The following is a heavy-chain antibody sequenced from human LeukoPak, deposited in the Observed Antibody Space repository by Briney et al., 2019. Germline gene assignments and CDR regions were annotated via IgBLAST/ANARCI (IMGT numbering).Heavy chain of an antibody. CDR3: ARDYSRSGTH. CDR2: INQDGRVE. D-gene: IGHD2-21*01. J-gene: IGHJ4*02. CDR1: GFTFNDYW. V-gene: IGHV3-7*01. Sequence: PGGSLRLSCSASGFTFNDYWMSWVRQAPGKGLEGVGVINQDGRVEVYVDSVKGRVTISRDNAKNSLYLQMHSLRAEDTAVYYCARDYSRSGTHWGQGTLVTVSS.